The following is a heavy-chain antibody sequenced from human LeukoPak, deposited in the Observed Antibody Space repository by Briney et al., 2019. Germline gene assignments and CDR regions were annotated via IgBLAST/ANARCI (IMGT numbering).Heavy chain of an antibody. J-gene: IGHJ4*02. V-gene: IGHV3-48*03. CDR3: VRDNLENQWLERSY. CDR1: GFTFSLYN. Sequence: GGSLRLSCAASGFTFSLYNMNWVRQAPGKGLEWVSQISASETSIKYAGSVRGRFTISRDNVKNSVYLQMNSLRAEDTAIYYCVRDNLENQWLERSYWGQGTLVTVSS. CDR2: ISASETSI. D-gene: IGHD6-19*01.